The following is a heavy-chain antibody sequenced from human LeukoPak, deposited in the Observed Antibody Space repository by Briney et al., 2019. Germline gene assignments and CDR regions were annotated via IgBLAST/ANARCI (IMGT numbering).Heavy chain of an antibody. Sequence: SVKVSCKASGGTFSSYAISWVRQAPGQGLEWMGGIIPIFGTANYAQKFQGRVTITADESTSTAYMELSSLRYEDTAVYYCARAPPPTYYYDSSGYQNWGQGTLVTVCS. CDR2: IIPIFGTA. D-gene: IGHD3-22*01. V-gene: IGHV1-69*01. CDR1: GGTFSSYA. J-gene: IGHJ4*02. CDR3: ARAPPPTYYYDSSGYQN.